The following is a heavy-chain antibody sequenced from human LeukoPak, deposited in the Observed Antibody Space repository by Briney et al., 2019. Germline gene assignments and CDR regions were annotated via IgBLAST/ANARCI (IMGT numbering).Heavy chain of an antibody. CDR1: GGSISSYY. CDR2: IYYSGST. D-gene: IGHD5-24*01. CDR3: ARHGGIFGWLLIKADAFDI. V-gene: IGHV4-59*08. Sequence: SETLSLTCTVSGGSISSYYWSWIRQPPGEGLEWIGYIYYSGSTNYNPSLKSRVTISVDTSKNQFSLKLSSVTAADTAVYYCARHGGIFGWLLIKADAFDIWGQGTMVTVSS. J-gene: IGHJ3*02.